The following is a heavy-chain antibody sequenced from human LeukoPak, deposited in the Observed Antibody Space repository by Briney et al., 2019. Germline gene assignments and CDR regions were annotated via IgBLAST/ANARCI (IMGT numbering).Heavy chain of an antibody. Sequence: GGSLRLSCAASGFTFSSYGMHWVRQAPGKGLEWVSAISGSGGSTYYADSVKGRFTISRDNSKNTLYLQMNSLRAEDTAVYYCATSRGSGPNAGYSSSWYGGDYWGQGTLVTVSS. CDR2: ISGSGGST. D-gene: IGHD6-13*01. CDR3: ATSRGSGPNAGYSSSWYGGDY. V-gene: IGHV3-23*01. J-gene: IGHJ4*02. CDR1: GFTFSSYG.